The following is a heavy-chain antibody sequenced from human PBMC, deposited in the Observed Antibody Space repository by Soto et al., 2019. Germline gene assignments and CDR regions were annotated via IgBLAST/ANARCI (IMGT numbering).Heavy chain of an antibody. V-gene: IGHV3-33*01. CDR3: ARDNDYASGMDV. Sequence: GGSLRLSCAASGLTFSSYGMHWVRQAPGKGLEWVAVIWYDGSNKYYADSVKGRFTISRDNSKNTLYLQMNSLRAEDTAVYYCARDNDYASGMDVWGQGTTVTVSS. D-gene: IGHD4-17*01. CDR2: IWYDGSNK. J-gene: IGHJ6*02. CDR1: GLTFSSYG.